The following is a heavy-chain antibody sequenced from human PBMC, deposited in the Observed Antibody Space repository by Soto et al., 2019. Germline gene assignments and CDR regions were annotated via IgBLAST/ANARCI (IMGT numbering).Heavy chain of an antibody. Sequence: GASVKVSCKASGYTFTSYAMHWVRQAPGQRLEWMGWINAGNGNTNYSQKFQGRVTITRDTSGSTAYMELSSLRSEDTAVYYCARVSAARLHSMDVWGQGTTVTVSS. J-gene: IGHJ6*02. D-gene: IGHD6-6*01. CDR2: INAGNGNT. V-gene: IGHV1-3*01. CDR3: ARVSAARLHSMDV. CDR1: GYTFTSYA.